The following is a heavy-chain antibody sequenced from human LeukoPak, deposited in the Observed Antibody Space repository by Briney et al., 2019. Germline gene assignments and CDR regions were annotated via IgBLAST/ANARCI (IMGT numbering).Heavy chain of an antibody. V-gene: IGHV4-59*01. CDR2: IYYSGST. CDR1: GGSISSYY. Sequence: PSETLSLTCTVSGGSISSYYWSWIRQPLGKGLEWIGYIYYSGSTNYNPSLKSRVTISVDTSKNQFSLKLSSVTAADTAVYYCARLEYSSSWYLSYWGQGTLVTVSS. J-gene: IGHJ4*02. D-gene: IGHD6-13*01. CDR3: ARLEYSSSWYLSY.